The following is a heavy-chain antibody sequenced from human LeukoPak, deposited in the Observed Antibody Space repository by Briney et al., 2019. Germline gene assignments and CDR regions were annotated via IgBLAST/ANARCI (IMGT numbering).Heavy chain of an antibody. J-gene: IGHJ3*02. D-gene: IGHD6-19*01. CDR2: IWYEGSNK. CDR3: AKGVAVAGTHAFDI. CDR1: GFTFSSYG. Sequence: GGSLRPSCAASGFTFSSYGMHWVRQAPGKGLELVAVIWYEGSNKYYADSVKGRFTISSDNSKNTLYLQMNSLRAEDTAVYYCAKGVAVAGTHAFDIWGQGTMVTVSS. V-gene: IGHV3-33*06.